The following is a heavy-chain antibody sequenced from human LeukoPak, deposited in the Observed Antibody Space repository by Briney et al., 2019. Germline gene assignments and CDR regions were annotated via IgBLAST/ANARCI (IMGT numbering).Heavy chain of an antibody. J-gene: IGHJ4*02. CDR3: ARKRRDGYNFFDF. D-gene: IGHD5-24*01. Sequence: PSETLSLTYAVSGFSISSGYYWGWIRQPPGKGLEWIGSIYYSGSTYYNPSLKSRVTISVDTSKNQFSLKLSSVTAADTALYYCARKRRDGYNFFDFWGQGTLVTVSS. V-gene: IGHV4-38-2*01. CDR2: IYYSGST. CDR1: GFSISSGYY.